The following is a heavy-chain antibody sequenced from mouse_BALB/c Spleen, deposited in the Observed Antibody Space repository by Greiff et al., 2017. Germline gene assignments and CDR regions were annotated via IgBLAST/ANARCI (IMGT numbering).Heavy chain of an antibody. CDR2: IDPENGNT. CDR3: ARLTTATGFAY. V-gene: IGHV14-1*02. J-gene: IGHJ3*01. Sequence: VQLQQSGAELVRPGASVKLSCKASGFNIKDYYMHWVKQRPEQGLEWIGWIDPENGNTIYDPKFQGKASITADTSSNTAYLQLSSLTSEDAAVYYCARLTTATGFAYWGEGTLVTVSA. D-gene: IGHD1-2*01. CDR1: GFNIKDYY.